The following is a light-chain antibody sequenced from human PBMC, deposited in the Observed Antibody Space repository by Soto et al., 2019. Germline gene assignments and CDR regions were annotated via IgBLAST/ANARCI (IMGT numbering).Light chain of an antibody. CDR3: QQYNSYSSYT. CDR1: QSVNNW. Sequence: DIQMTQSPSTLSASVGDRVSITCRASQSVNNWLAWYQQKPGKAPKLLIYKASSLDSGVPSRFTGSGSGTEFTLTISSLQPDDSATYYCQQYNSYSSYTFGQGTKLEIK. J-gene: IGKJ2*01. CDR2: KAS. V-gene: IGKV1-5*03.